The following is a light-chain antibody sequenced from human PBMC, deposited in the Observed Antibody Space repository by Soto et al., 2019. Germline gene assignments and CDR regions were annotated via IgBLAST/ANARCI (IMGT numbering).Light chain of an antibody. CDR2: GNN. Sequence: QAVVTQPPSVSGAPGQRVTISCTGSSSNIGAGYDVHWYQQLPGTAPKLLIYGNNNRPSGVPDRFSGSKSGTSASLAITGLQAEDEADYYCQSYDSSLFSYVFGTGTKVTVL. CDR1: SSNIGAGYD. CDR3: QSYDSSLFSYV. V-gene: IGLV1-40*01. J-gene: IGLJ1*01.